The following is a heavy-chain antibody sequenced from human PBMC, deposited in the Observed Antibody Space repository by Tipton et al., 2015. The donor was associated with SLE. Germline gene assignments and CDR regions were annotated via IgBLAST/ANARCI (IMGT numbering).Heavy chain of an antibody. D-gene: IGHD6-19*01. Sequence: QLVQSGAEVKKPGASVMVSCKASGYTFNTYGFTWVRQAPGQGLEWMGWISGYNGATNYAQKFQDRFTMTIDTSTNTASMELWSLRSDDTAVYYCAGDFGSGWASDFWGQGTLVAVSS. CDR3: AGDFGSGWASDF. CDR2: ISGYNGAT. V-gene: IGHV1-18*01. J-gene: IGHJ4*02. CDR1: GYTFNTYG.